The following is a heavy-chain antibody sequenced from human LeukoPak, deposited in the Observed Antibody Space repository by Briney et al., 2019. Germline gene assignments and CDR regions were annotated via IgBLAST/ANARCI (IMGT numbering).Heavy chain of an antibody. CDR3: ARVSFPFGGVIDLFDY. V-gene: IGHV1-46*01. CDR2: INPSGGST. D-gene: IGHD3-16*02. Sequence: ASVKVSCKASGYTFTSYYMHWVRQAPGQGLEWMGIINPSGGSTSYAQKFQGRVTMTRDTSTSTVYMELSSLRSEDTAVYYCARVSFPFGGVIDLFDYWGQGTLVTVSS. J-gene: IGHJ4*02. CDR1: GYTFTSYY.